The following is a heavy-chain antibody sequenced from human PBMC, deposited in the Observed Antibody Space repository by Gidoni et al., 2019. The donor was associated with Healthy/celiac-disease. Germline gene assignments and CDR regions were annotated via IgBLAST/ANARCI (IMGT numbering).Heavy chain of an antibody. CDR3: AREGERRWLQFDYYGMDV. D-gene: IGHD5-12*01. V-gene: IGHV3-11*06. J-gene: IGHJ6*02. Sequence: QVQLVESGGGLVKPGGSLRLSCAASGFTFGAYYMSWIRQAPGKGLEWVSYISSSSSYTNYADSVKGRFTISRDNAKNSLYLQMNSLRAEDTAVYYCAREGERRWLQFDYYGMDVRGQGTTVTVSS. CDR2: ISSSSSYT. CDR1: GFTFGAYY.